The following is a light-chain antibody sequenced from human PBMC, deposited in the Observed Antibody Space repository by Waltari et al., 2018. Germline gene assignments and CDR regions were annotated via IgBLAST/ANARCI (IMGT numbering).Light chain of an antibody. Sequence: EIVMTQSPATPSVSTGERATLSCRASQSVSSNLAWYQQKPGQAPRLLIYGASTRATGIPARFSGSGSGTEFTLSISSLQSEDFAVYYCQQYNNWWTFGQGTKVEIK. J-gene: IGKJ1*01. CDR1: QSVSSN. V-gene: IGKV3-15*01. CDR2: GAS. CDR3: QQYNNWWT.